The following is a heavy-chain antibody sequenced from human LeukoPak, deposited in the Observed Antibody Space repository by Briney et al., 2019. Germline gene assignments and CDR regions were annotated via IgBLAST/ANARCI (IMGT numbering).Heavy chain of an antibody. J-gene: IGHJ3*02. CDR3: ARPDSHLSAFDI. D-gene: IGHD2-21*01. CDR2: ISDSGST. Sequence: PSETLSLTCSVSGGSITTYYRSWIRQPPGKGLEWIAYISDSGSTKYRPSLRGRLSISMDKSKNTFSLKLNSVTAADTAVYYCARPDSHLSAFDIWGQGTKVTVS. V-gene: IGHV4-59*08. CDR1: GGSITTYY.